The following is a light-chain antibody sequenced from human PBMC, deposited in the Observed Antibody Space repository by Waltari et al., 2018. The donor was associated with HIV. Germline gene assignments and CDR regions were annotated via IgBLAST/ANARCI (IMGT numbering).Light chain of an antibody. CDR3: QQSYNFPLT. J-gene: IGKJ3*01. CDR2: STS. V-gene: IGKV1-39*01. Sequence: DIQMTQSPSSLSASVGDTFTITCRASQNIYTYLNWYQQKRGNAPKLLTYSTSSLQSGVPSRFTGSGSGTDFTLTINSLQPEDFATYYCQQSYNFPLTFGPGTTV. CDR1: QNIYTY.